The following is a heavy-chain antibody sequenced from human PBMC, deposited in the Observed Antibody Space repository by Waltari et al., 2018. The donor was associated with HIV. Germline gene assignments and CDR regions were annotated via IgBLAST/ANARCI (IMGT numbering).Heavy chain of an antibody. CDR3: ARMGLMMYAIGAFDI. V-gene: IGHV3-7*01. Sequence: EVQLVESGGGWVQPGGHLRLYCVAPGFTSSPFWLSWVGQAPGKGLEWGANIKQDGSEKHYVYSVKGRFTISRDNAKKSLYLQMNSLRAEDTAVYYCARMGLMMYAIGAFDIWGQGTMVTVSS. D-gene: IGHD2-8*01. CDR1: GFTSSPFW. CDR2: IKQDGSEK. J-gene: IGHJ3*02.